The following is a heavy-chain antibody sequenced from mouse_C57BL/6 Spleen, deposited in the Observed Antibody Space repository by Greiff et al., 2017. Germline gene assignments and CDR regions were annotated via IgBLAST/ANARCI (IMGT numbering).Heavy chain of an antibody. CDR1: GFTFSDYG. D-gene: IGHD2-1*01. V-gene: IGHV5-17*01. CDR3: AREGYYGNYYYAMDY. Sequence: EVKVVESGGGLVKPGGSLKLSCAASGFTFSDYGMHWVRQAPEKGLEWVAYISSGSSTIYYADTVKGRFTISRDNAKNTLFLQMTSLRSEDTAMYYCAREGYYGNYYYAMDYWGQGTSVTVSS. CDR2: ISSGSSTI. J-gene: IGHJ4*01.